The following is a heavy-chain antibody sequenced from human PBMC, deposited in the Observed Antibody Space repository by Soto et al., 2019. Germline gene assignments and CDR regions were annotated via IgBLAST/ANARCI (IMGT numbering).Heavy chain of an antibody. D-gene: IGHD3-22*01. Sequence: PGGSLRLSCAASGFTFSNAWMNWVRQAPGKGLEWVGRIKSKTDGGTTDYAAPVKGRFTISRDNSKNTLYLQMNSLRAEDTAVYYCATPEFEQYYYDSSGYYYWGQGTLVTVSS. J-gene: IGHJ4*02. CDR3: ATPEFEQYYYDSSGYYY. CDR1: GFTFSNAW. CDR2: IKSKTDGGTT. V-gene: IGHV3-15*07.